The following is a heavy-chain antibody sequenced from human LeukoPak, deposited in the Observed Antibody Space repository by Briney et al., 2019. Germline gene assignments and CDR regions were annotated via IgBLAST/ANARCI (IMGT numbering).Heavy chain of an antibody. CDR2: MKGTGET. CDR3: ARASWVSSADAVR. J-gene: IGHJ4*02. Sequence: GGSLRLSCAASGLSFSSFAMSWVRQAPARGLEWLSSMKGTGETLYADSVRGRFTLSRDDSRNTVYLQLNNLRVEDTAVYYCARASWVSSADAVRWGQGTVVTVSS. CDR1: GLSFSSFA. D-gene: IGHD3-16*01. V-gene: IGHV3-23*01.